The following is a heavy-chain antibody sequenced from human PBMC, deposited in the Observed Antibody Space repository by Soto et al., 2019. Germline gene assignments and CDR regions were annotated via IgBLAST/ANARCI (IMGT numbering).Heavy chain of an antibody. J-gene: IGHJ3*02. CDR3: ARPRVYTTAALRRGALDI. CDR1: GGPFISYA. D-gene: IGHD2-8*01. V-gene: IGHV1-69*01. CDR2: IIPIFGTA. Sequence: SVKVSFKASGGPFISYAVIWVRQAPGQGLEWVGGIIPIFGTANYAQKFQGRVTITADESTSTAYMELSSLRSEDTAVYYCARPRVYTTAALRRGALDIWGQGTMVTVSS.